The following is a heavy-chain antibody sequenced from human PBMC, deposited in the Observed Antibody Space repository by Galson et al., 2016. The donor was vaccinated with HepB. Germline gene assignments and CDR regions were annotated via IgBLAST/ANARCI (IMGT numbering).Heavy chain of an antibody. J-gene: IGHJ5*02. V-gene: IGHV1-3*01. CDR1: GYTFSSHA. CDR3: ARDSLQIYCSSPTCYTRGGWFDP. D-gene: IGHD2-2*02. CDR2: INAGNGNT. Sequence: SVKVSCKASGYTFSSHAIHWVRQAPGQRLEWMGWINAGNGNTEYSQKFLGRVNITRGTFASTLYMELSSLRFEDTAVYYCARDSLQIYCSSPTCYTRGGWFDPWGQGTLVTVSS.